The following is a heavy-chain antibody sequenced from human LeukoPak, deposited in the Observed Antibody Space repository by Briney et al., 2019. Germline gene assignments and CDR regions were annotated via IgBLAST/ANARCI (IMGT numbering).Heavy chain of an antibody. J-gene: IGHJ4*02. V-gene: IGHV3-30-3*01. Sequence: GGSLRLSCAASGFTFSSYAMHWVRQAPDKGLEWVAVISYDGSNKYYADSVKGRFTISRDNSKNTLYLQMNSLRAEDTAVYYAAGGYSGYDYRPPDYWGQGTLVTVCS. CDR2: ISYDGSNK. CDR3: AGGYSGYDYRPPDY. D-gene: IGHD5-12*01. CDR1: GFTFSSYA.